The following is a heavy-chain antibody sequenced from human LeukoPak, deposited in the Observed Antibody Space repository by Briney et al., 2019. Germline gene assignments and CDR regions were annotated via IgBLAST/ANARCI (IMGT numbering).Heavy chain of an antibody. CDR2: VGGIDSNT. CDR1: GFTFNIFA. Sequence: GGSLRLSCAASGFTFNIFAMSWVRQAPGKGPEWVSIVGGIDSNTYYADSVKGRFTISRDNSRNTLYLQMDSLRVEDTALYYCARRVVRSAFDIWGLGTMVTVSS. V-gene: IGHV3-23*01. D-gene: IGHD3-3*01. CDR3: ARRVVRSAFDI. J-gene: IGHJ3*02.